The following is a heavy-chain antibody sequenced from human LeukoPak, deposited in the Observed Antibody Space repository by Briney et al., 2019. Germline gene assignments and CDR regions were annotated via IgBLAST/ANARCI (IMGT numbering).Heavy chain of an antibody. CDR3: AREGGPYRPLDY. J-gene: IGHJ4*02. V-gene: IGHV4-4*02. CDR2: VNLQGST. CDR1: GGSISNTNW. Sequence: GTQSLICGVSGGSISNTNWWTWLRQPPGKGLEWIGEVNLQGSTNYNPSLQSRVAISVDKSENYISLKLTSVTAADTAVYYCAREGGPYRPLDYSGKRTLVPVAS.